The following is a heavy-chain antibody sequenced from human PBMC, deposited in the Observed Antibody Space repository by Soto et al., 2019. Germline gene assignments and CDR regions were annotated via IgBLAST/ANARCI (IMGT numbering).Heavy chain of an antibody. V-gene: IGHV3-9*01. D-gene: IGHD4-17*01. CDR1: GFTFDGYA. CDR2: ISWDSGSI. Sequence: SLRLSCAASGFTFDGYAMHWVRQVPGKGLEWVSAISWDSGSIAYADSVKGRFTISRDDAKNSLYLQMNSLGAEDTAFYYCAKDKGYGANVWYFDYWGQGTLVTVSS. CDR3: AKDKGYGANVWYFDY. J-gene: IGHJ4*02.